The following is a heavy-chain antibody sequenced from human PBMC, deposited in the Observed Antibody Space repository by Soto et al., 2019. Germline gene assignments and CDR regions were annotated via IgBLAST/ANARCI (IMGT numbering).Heavy chain of an antibody. CDR2: ISSSGSTI. Sequence: EVQLVESGGGLVQPGGSLRLSCAASGFTFSSYEMNWVRQAPGKGLEWVSYISSSGSTIYYADSVKGRFTISSDIAQNSLYLQMNSLRAEDTAVYYCARESAACIWGRGPPDYWGQGTLVTVSS. D-gene: IGHD6-13*01. CDR3: ARESAACIWGRGPPDY. V-gene: IGHV3-48*03. J-gene: IGHJ4*02. CDR1: GFTFSSYE.